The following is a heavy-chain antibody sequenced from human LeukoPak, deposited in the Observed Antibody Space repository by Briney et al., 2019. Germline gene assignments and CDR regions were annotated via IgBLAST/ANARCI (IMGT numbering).Heavy chain of an antibody. Sequence: SVPTLVKPTQTLTLTCTFSGFSLSTSGVGVGWIRQPPGKALEWLALIYWDDGKRYSPSLKSRLTITKDSSKNQVVLTMTNMDPVDTSTYYCADSNYFDSSGYYPPLEWGQGTLVTVSS. CDR3: ADSNYFDSSGYYPPLE. CDR2: IYWDDGK. CDR1: GFSLSTSGVG. J-gene: IGHJ4*02. D-gene: IGHD3-22*01. V-gene: IGHV2-5*02.